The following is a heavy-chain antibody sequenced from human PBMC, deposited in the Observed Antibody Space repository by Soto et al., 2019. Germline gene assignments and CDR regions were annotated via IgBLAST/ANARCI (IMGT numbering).Heavy chain of an antibody. V-gene: IGHV3-30-3*01. J-gene: IGHJ4*02. CDR3: ASDFRPSYGYREVDDY. CDR1: GFTFSRYA. D-gene: IGHD5-18*01. CDR2: ISYDGSNK. Sequence: QVQLVESGGGVVQPGRSLRLSCAASGFTFSRYAMHWVRQAPGKGLEWVAVISYDGSNKYYADSMKGRFTMSRDNSKNTLHLQMNSPRAEDTAVYYCASDFRPSYGYREVDDYWGQGTLATVSS.